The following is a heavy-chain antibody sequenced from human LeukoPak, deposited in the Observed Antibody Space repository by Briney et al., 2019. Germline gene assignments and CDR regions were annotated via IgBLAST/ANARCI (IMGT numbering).Heavy chain of an antibody. J-gene: IGHJ3*02. V-gene: IGHV1-69*13. Sequence: ASVKVSCKASGGTFSSYAISWVRQAPGQGLEWMGGIIPIFGTANYAQKFQGRVTITADESTSTAYMELSSLSAEDTAVYYCARYCSGGSCYPNDDAFDIWGQGTMVTVSS. CDR2: IIPIFGTA. D-gene: IGHD2-15*01. CDR3: ARYCSGGSCYPNDDAFDI. CDR1: GGTFSSYA.